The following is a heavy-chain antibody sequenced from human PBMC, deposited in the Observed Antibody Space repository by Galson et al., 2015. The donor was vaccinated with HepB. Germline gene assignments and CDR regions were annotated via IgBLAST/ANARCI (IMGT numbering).Heavy chain of an antibody. CDR2: ISGSGGST. V-gene: IGHV3-23*01. CDR3: AKDQRGNYYLSDY. J-gene: IGHJ4*02. D-gene: IGHD1-26*01. CDR1: GFTFSSYA. Sequence: SLRLSCAASGFTFSSYAMSWVRQAPGKGLEWVSGISGSGGSTYYADSVKGRFTISGDNSKNTLYLQMNSLRAEDTAVYYCAKDQRGNYYLSDYWGQGTLVTVSS.